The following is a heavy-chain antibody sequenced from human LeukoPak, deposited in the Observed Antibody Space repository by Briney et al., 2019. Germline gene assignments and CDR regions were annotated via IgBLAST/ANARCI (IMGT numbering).Heavy chain of an antibody. V-gene: IGHV3-30*18. CDR2: ISYDGSNK. J-gene: IGHJ4*02. CDR3: AKGPSSYYDSSGYYSFDY. Sequence: GGSLRLSCAASGFTFSSYGMHWVRQAPGKGLERVAVISYDGSNKYYADSVRGRFTISRDNSKNTLYLQMNSLRAEDTAVYYCAKGPSSYYDSSGYYSFDYWGQGTLVTVSS. CDR1: GFTFSSYG. D-gene: IGHD3-22*01.